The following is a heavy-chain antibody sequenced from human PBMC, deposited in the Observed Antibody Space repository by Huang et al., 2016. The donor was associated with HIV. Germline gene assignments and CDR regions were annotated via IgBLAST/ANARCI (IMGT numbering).Heavy chain of an antibody. CDR1: GFNFNDHA. CDR3: GRASSGELFWGGLDY. D-gene: IGHD3-10*01. J-gene: IGHJ4*02. Sequence: EVQLVDSGGGLAQPGESLRLSCGASGFNFNDHAMLWVRQVPGKGREWFSGISWNSENMAYADSVKGRFTISRDNAKKSLYLQMNSLRTEDMACYYCGRASSGELFWGGLDYWGQGALVTVSS. V-gene: IGHV3-9*03. CDR2: ISWNSENM.